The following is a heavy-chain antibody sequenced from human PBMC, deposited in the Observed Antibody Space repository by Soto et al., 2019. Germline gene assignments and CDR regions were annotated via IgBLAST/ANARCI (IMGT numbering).Heavy chain of an antibody. CDR3: ARADNSSGQTFDY. CDR2: INHSGST. J-gene: IGHJ4*02. V-gene: IGHV4-34*01. Sequence: SETLSLTCAVYGGSFSGYYWSWIRQPPGKGLDWIGEINHSGSTTYNPSLKSRVTISVDTSKDQFSLRLSSVTAADTAVYYCARADNSSGQTFDYWGRGTLVTVSS. CDR1: GGSFSGYY. D-gene: IGHD1-26*01.